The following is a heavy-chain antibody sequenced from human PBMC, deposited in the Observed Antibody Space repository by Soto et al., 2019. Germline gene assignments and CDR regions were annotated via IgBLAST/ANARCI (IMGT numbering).Heavy chain of an antibody. CDR1: GFTFNNYA. Sequence: PGGSLRLSCVASGFTFNNYAMSWVRQAPGKGPEWVSSISYIDGHTFYAGSVKGRFTISRDNSKNTLYLRMDSLRAEDTAVYYCAKDGSYYDFDYWGQGTLVTVSS. J-gene: IGHJ4*02. CDR3: AKDGSYYDFDY. CDR2: ISYIDGHT. V-gene: IGHV3-23*01. D-gene: IGHD3-3*01.